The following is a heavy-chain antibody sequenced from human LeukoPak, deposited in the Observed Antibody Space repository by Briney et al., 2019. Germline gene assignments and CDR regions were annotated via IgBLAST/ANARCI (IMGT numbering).Heavy chain of an antibody. CDR3: ARDVGFIVGATPGAFDI. V-gene: IGHV3-66*01. J-gene: IGHJ3*02. CDR1: GFTVSSNY. D-gene: IGHD1-26*01. Sequence: PGGSLRLSCAASGFTVSSNYMTWVRQAPGKGLEWVSVIYSGGSTYYADSVKGRFTISRDSTKNTVYLQMNSLRADDAAVYYCARDVGFIVGATPGAFDIWGQGTMVTVSS. CDR2: IYSGGST.